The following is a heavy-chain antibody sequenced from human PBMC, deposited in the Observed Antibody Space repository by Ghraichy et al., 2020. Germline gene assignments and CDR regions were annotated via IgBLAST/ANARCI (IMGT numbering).Heavy chain of an antibody. CDR2: IIHSVST. V-gene: IGHV4-34*01. CDR3: ARGREQLVRKEYYFDY. J-gene: IGHJ4*02. D-gene: IGHD6-13*01. CDR1: GGSFSGYY. Sequence: SETLSLTCAVYGGSFSGYYWSWIRQPPGKGLEWIGEIIHSVSTNYNPTLKSRVTISVDTSKNQFPLKLSSVTAADTAVYYCARGREQLVRKEYYFDYWGQGTLVTVSS.